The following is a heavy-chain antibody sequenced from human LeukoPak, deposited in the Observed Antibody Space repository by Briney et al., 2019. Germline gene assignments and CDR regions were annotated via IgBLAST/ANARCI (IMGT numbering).Heavy chain of an antibody. Sequence: PSETLSLTCTVSGYSISSGYYWGWIRQPPGKGLEWIGSIYHSGSTYYNPSLKSRVTISVDTSKNQFSLKLSSVTAADTAVYYCAKDPPIAAAVVGWFDPWGQGTLVTVSS. D-gene: IGHD6-13*01. CDR2: IYHSGST. CDR3: AKDPPIAAAVVGWFDP. CDR1: GYSISSGYY. V-gene: IGHV4-38-2*02. J-gene: IGHJ5*02.